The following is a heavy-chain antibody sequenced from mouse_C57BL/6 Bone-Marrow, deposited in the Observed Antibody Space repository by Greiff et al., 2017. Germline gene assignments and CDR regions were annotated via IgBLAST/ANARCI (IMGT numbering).Heavy chain of an antibody. J-gene: IGHJ3*01. Sequence: VQLQQSGAELVRPGTSVKVSCKASGYAFTNYLIEWVKQRPGQGLEWIGVINPGSGGTNYNEKFKGKATLTADKSSSTAYMQLSSLTSEDSAVYFCARCYYGSSLFAYWGQGTLVTVSA. CDR3: ARCYYGSSLFAY. V-gene: IGHV1-54*01. CDR2: INPGSGGT. D-gene: IGHD1-1*01. CDR1: GYAFTNYL.